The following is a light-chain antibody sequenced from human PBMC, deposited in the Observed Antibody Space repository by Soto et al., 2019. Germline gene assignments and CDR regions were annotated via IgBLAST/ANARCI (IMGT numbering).Light chain of an antibody. Sequence: EVVRTHSPATLSVSPGERATLSCRASESVSRNLAWYQQKPGQAPRLLIYDASTRATGIPDRFSGGGSGTEFTLTISSLQSEDFVVYYCQQYNSWPPITFGQGTRLEIK. V-gene: IGKV3-15*01. CDR1: ESVSRN. CDR3: QQYNSWPPIT. CDR2: DAS. J-gene: IGKJ5*01.